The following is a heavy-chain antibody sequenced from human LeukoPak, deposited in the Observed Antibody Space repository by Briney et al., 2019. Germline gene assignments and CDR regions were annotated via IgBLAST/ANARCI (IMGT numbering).Heavy chain of an antibody. J-gene: IGHJ4*02. V-gene: IGHV4-31*03. D-gene: IGHD3-22*01. Sequence: PSETLSLTCTVSGGSISSGGYYWSWIRQHPGKGLEWIGYIYYSGSTYYNPSLKSRVTISVDTSKNQFSLKLSSVTAADTAVYYCARDSALYYYDSSGPILDYWGQGTLVTVSS. CDR2: IYYSGST. CDR1: GGSISSGGYY. CDR3: ARDSALYYYDSSGPILDY.